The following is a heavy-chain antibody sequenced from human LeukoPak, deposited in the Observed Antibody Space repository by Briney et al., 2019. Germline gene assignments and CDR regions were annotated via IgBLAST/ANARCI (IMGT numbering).Heavy chain of an antibody. D-gene: IGHD5-24*01. V-gene: IGHV1-18*01. J-gene: IGHJ4*02. CDR2: ISAYNGNT. CDR1: GYTFTSYD. Sequence: ASVKVSCKASGYTFTSYDINWVRQATGQGLEWMGWISAYNGNTNYAQKLQGGVTMTTDTSTSTAYMELRSLRSDDTAVYYCARDPESNTWLQADYWGQGTLVTVSS. CDR3: ARDPESNTWLQADY.